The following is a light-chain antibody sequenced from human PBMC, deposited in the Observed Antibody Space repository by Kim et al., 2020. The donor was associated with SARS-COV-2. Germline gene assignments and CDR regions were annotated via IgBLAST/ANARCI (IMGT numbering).Light chain of an antibody. CDR2: GAS. CDR3: QQYGSSLLT. Sequence: EIVLTQSPGTLSLSPGERATLSCRASQSISSAFLAWYQQRPGQAPRLLISGASIRATGIPDRFSGSGSGTDFTLTISRLETGDFGVYYCQQYGSSLLTFGGGTKVDIK. CDR1: QSISSAF. J-gene: IGKJ4*01. V-gene: IGKV3-20*01.